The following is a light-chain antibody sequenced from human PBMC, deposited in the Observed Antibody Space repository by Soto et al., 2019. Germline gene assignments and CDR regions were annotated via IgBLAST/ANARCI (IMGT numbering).Light chain of an antibody. Sequence: QSALTQPRSVSGSPGQSVTISCTGTSSDVGRYDYVSWYQSHPDKAPRLVIYDVSKRPSGVPDRFSGSKSGNTASLTISGLQADHEADYYCCSYAGGNTWVFGGGTKVPVL. J-gene: IGLJ3*02. CDR2: DVS. CDR1: SSDVGRYDY. V-gene: IGLV2-11*01. CDR3: CSYAGGNTWV.